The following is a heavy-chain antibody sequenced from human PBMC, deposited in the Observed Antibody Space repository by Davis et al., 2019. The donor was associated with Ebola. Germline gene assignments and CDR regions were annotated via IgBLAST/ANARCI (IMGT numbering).Heavy chain of an antibody. Sequence: ASVKVSCKASGYTFTSYAMHWVRQAPGQRLEWMGWINPHNGNTNYAQNVQGRVTMTTDTSTSTAYMEVGSLRSDDTAVYYCASTVKVAFDYWGQGTLVTVSS. CDR3: ASTVKVAFDY. CDR1: GYTFTSYA. J-gene: IGHJ4*02. V-gene: IGHV1-3*01. CDR2: INPHNGNT.